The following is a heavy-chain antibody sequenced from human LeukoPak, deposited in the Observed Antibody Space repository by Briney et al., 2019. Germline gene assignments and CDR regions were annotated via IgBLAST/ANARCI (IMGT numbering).Heavy chain of an antibody. Sequence: ASVTVSCTASGYRFTDYAINWVRQAPGQGLEWMGWINTNAGNPTYARGFTGRFVFSLDTSVSTAYLQISSLKAEDTAVYYCARDPNRYSHPSGDDYGGRGPLVTVSS. CDR2: INTNAGNP. J-gene: IGHJ4*02. D-gene: IGHD3-10*01. CDR3: ARDPNRYSHPSGDDY. CDR1: GYRFTDYA. V-gene: IGHV7-4-1*02.